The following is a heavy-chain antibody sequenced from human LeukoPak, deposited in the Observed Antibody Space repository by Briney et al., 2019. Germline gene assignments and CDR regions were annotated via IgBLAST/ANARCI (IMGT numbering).Heavy chain of an antibody. V-gene: IGHV3-72*01. D-gene: IGHD6-19*01. CDR3: GKFSYNGDWYPDY. Sequence: PGGSLRLSCAASGFITSDHYVDWVRQAPGKGLEWVGRSRDRGHSYTTEYAASVKGRCTISRDDSKNSLYLQMNSLKTEDTAVYYCGKFSYNGDWYPDYWGQGTLVTVSS. CDR1: GFITSDHY. J-gene: IGHJ4*02. CDR2: SRDRGHSYTT.